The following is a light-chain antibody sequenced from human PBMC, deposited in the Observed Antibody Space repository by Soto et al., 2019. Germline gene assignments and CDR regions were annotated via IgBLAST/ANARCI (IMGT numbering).Light chain of an antibody. J-gene: IGKJ1*01. CDR3: QQYYSSPQA. CDR1: QSVSNNY. CDR2: GAS. V-gene: IGKV3-20*01. Sequence: EIVLTQSPGTLSLSPGERATLSCRASQSVSNNYLAWYQQKPGQAPRLLIYGASNRATGIPDRFSGSGSGTDFTLTISSLQAEDAAVYFCQQYYSSPQAFGQGTKVDIK.